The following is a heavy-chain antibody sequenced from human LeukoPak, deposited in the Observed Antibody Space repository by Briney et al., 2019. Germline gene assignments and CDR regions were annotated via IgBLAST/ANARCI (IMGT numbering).Heavy chain of an antibody. V-gene: IGHV3-30*04. CDR3: ATEEYSYGYFDY. CDR2: ISYDGSNK. Sequence: HPGGSLRLSCAASGFTFSSYAMRCARQAPGKGLGWVAVISYDGSNKYYADSVKGRFTISRDNSKNTLYLQMNSLRAEDTAVYYCATEEYSYGYFDYWGQGTLVTVSS. CDR1: GFTFSSYA. D-gene: IGHD5-18*01. J-gene: IGHJ4*02.